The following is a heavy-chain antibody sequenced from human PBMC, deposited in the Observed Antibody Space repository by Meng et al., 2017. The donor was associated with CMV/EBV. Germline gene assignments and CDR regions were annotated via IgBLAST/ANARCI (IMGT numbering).Heavy chain of an antibody. CDR1: GGTFSSYA. J-gene: IGHJ5*02. Sequence: SVKVSCKASGGTFSSYAISWVRQAPGQGLEWMGGIIPIFGTANYAQKFQGRVTITTDESTSTAYMELSSLRSEDTAVYYCAIAEAGFGNWFDPWGQGTLVTVSS. CDR3: AIAEAGFGNWFDP. CDR2: IIPIFGTA. V-gene: IGHV1-69*05. D-gene: IGHD6-13*01.